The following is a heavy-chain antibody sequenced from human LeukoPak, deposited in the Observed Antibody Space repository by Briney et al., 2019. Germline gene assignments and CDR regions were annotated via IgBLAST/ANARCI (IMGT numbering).Heavy chain of an antibody. J-gene: IGHJ4*02. CDR1: GFTFSSYG. Sequence: PGGSLRLSCAASGFTFSSYGMHWVRQAPGMGLEWVAVISYDGSNKYYAGSVKGRFTISGDNSKNTLYLQMNSLRGEDTAVYYCAEDPSVYYGDYIIRWGQGTLVIVSS. V-gene: IGHV3-30*18. CDR3: AEDPSVYYGDYIIR. CDR2: ISYDGSNK. D-gene: IGHD4-17*01.